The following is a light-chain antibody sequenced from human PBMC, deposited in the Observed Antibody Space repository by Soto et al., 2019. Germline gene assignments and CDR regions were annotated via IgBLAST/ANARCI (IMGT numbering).Light chain of an antibody. Sequence: EVVMTQSPATLSVSPGERATLSCRASQSINKNLAWYQQKPAQAPRLLIFDASTRATGTPARFRGSGSGTEFTLTISSLQSEDFAIYYCQQYHNWPPLTFGGGTKVEIK. CDR1: QSINKN. CDR3: QQYHNWPPLT. V-gene: IGKV3-15*01. CDR2: DAS. J-gene: IGKJ4*01.